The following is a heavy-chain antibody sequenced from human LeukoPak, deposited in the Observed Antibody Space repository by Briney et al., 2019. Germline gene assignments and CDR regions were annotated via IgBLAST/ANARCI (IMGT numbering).Heavy chain of an antibody. D-gene: IGHD4-11*01. V-gene: IGHV1-69*04. CDR2: IIPILGIA. CDR1: GGTFSSYA. CDR3: ATVPLHDSMTVNFNYFDY. Sequence: SVKVSCKASGGTFSSYAISWVRQAPGQGLEWMGRIIPILGIANYAQKFQGRVTITADKSTSTAYMELSSLRSEDTAVYYCATVPLHDSMTVNFNYFDYWGQGTLVTVSS. J-gene: IGHJ4*02.